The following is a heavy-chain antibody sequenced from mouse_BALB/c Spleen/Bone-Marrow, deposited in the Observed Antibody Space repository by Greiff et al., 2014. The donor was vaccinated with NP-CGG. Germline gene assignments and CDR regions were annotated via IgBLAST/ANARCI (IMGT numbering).Heavy chain of an antibody. CDR2: IYPGSGST. J-gene: IGHJ2*01. CDR3: TRRRGNYYYFDY. D-gene: IGHD2-1*01. Sequence: LKESGSELVRPGASVELSCKASGYTFTSYWMHWVKQRPGQGLEWIGNIYPGSGSTNYDEKFKSKATLTVDPSSSTAYMQLSSLTSEDSAVYYCTRRRGNYYYFDYWGQGTTLTVSS. CDR1: GYTFTSYW. V-gene: IGHV1S22*01.